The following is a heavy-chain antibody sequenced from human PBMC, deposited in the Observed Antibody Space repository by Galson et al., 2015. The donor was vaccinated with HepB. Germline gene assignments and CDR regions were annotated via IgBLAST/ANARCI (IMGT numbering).Heavy chain of an antibody. CDR3: AKGCSDIVVVPAASGLFDY. CDR2: ISYDGSNK. J-gene: IGHJ4*02. D-gene: IGHD2-2*01. Sequence: SLRLSCAASGFTFSSYAMHWVRQAPGKGLEWVAVISYDGSNKYYADSVKGRFTISRDNSKNTLYLQMNSLRAEDTAIYYCAKGCSDIVVVPAASGLFDYWGQGAHVTVSS. CDR1: GFTFSSYA. V-gene: IGHV3-30-3*01.